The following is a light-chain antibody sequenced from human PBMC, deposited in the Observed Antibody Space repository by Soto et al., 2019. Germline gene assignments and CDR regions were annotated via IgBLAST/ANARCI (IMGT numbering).Light chain of an antibody. Sequence: EVVLTQSPATLSLSPGERTTLSCRASQSVNSYLAWYQQKPGQAPRLLIYDTSNRVTGIPARFSGSGSGTDLSIPLRTLAPEDFALSYCQPRNNWPRTFAQGTQV. J-gene: IGKJ1*01. CDR1: QSVNSY. V-gene: IGKV3-11*01. CDR2: DTS. CDR3: QPRNNWPRT.